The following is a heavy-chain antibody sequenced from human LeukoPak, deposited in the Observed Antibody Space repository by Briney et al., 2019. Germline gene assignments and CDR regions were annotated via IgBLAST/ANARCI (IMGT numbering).Heavy chain of an antibody. D-gene: IGHD2-15*01. CDR1: GFTFSSYS. V-gene: IGHV3-21*01. CDR2: ISSCRSYI. Sequence: PGGSLRLSCAASGFTFSSYSMNWVRQAPGKGLEWVSSISSCRSYIYYADSVKGRFTISRDNAKNSLYLQMNSLRAEDTAVYYCARDYIGDIVVVVAANAFDYWGQGTLVTVSS. CDR3: ARDYIGDIVVVVAANAFDY. J-gene: IGHJ4*02.